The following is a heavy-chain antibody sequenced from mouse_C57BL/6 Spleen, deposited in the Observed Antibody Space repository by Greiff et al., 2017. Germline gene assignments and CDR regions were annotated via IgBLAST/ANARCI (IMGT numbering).Heavy chain of an antibody. CDR3: ARGDWDGDLYYYAMDY. J-gene: IGHJ4*01. CDR2: INPSSGYT. Sequence: QVQLQQSGAELARPGASVKMSCKASGYTFTSYTMHWVKQRPGQGLEWIGYINPSSGYTKYNQKFKDKATLTADKSSSTAYMQLSSLTSEDSEVYYCARGDWDGDLYYYAMDYWGQGTSVTVSS. CDR1: GYTFTSYT. D-gene: IGHD4-1*01. V-gene: IGHV1-4*01.